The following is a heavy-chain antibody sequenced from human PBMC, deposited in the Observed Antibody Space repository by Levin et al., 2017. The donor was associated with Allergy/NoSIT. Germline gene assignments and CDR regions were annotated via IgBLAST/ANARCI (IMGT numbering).Heavy chain of an antibody. J-gene: IGHJ4*02. Sequence: ASVKVSCKASGYTFTSYGISWVRQAPGQGLEWMGWISAYNGNTNYAQKLQGRVTMTTDTSTSTAYMELRSLRSDDTAVYYCARAPLGGYCSGGSCKRWDYWGQGTLVTVSS. CDR3: ARAPLGGYCSGGSCKRWDY. V-gene: IGHV1-18*01. CDR1: GYTFTSYG. D-gene: IGHD2-15*01. CDR2: ISAYNGNT.